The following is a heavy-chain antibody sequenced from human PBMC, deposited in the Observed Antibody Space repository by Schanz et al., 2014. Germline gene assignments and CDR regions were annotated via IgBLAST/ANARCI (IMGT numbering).Heavy chain of an antibody. CDR1: GFTFSTYW. V-gene: IGHV3-7*03. D-gene: IGHD1-1*01. Sequence: EVQLVESGGGLVQPGGSLRLSCAASGFTFSTYWMSWVRQAPGKGLEWVANIKQDESERSYVDSVKGRFTISRDNAKNSLYLQMNSLKAEATAVYYCSTDRRYTWGYFDCWGQGTLVTVSS. CDR3: STDRRYTWGYFDC. J-gene: IGHJ4*02. CDR2: IKQDESER.